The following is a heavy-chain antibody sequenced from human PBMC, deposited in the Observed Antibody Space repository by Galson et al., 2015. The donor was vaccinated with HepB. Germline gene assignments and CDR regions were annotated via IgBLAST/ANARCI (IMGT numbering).Heavy chain of an antibody. V-gene: IGHV3-11*01. CDR2: ISSDDSTI. CDR1: GFTFGDYY. Sequence: SLRLSCAASGFTFGDYYMSWIRQAPGKGLEWVSYISSDDSTIYYADSVKGRFTISRDNAKNSLYLQMNSLRAEDTAVYYCASPYGDYLHYYYYYMDVWGKGTTVTVSS. CDR3: ASPYGDYLHYYYYYMDV. D-gene: IGHD4-17*01. J-gene: IGHJ6*03.